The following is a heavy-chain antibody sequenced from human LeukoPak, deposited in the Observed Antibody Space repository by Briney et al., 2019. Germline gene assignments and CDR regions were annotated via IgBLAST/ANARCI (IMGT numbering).Heavy chain of an antibody. D-gene: IGHD4-17*01. CDR1: GFTFSSYE. CDR3: ASFPTTVADDYFDY. CDR2: ISSSGSTI. V-gene: IGHV3-48*03. J-gene: IGHJ4*02. Sequence: GGSLRLSCAASGFTFSSYEMNWVRQAPGKGLEWVSYISSSGSTIYYAVSVKGRFTISRDNAKNSLYLQMNSLRAEDTAVYYCASFPTTVADDYFDYWGQGTLVTVSS.